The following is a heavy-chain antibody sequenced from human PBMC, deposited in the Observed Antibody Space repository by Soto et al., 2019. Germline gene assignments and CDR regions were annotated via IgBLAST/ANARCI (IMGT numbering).Heavy chain of an antibody. CDR3: TTGSVEGV. CDR2: IKRKIDGEAT. D-gene: IGHD2-15*01. V-gene: IGHV3-15*07. J-gene: IGHJ6*02. Sequence: EVQLVESGGGLVKPGGSLRLSSAASGFSFSNAWMNWVRQAPGKGLEWVGRIKRKIDGEATDYAGPVKGRFTVFRDDSKSTLYLQMNSLKGDDTAVYYCTTGSVEGVWGQGTTVTVS. CDR1: GFSFSNAW.